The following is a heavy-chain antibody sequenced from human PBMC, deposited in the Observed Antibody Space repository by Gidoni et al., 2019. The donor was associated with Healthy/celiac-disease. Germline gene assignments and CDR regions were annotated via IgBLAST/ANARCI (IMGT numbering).Heavy chain of an antibody. CDR2: ISSNGGST. D-gene: IGHD6-19*01. V-gene: IGHV3-64D*06. CDR3: VKEGYSSGWHIDY. Sequence: EVQLVESGGGLVQPGVSLRLPGSASGFTFSRYAMHWVRQAPGKGLEYVSAISSNGGSTYYADSVKGRFTISRDNSKNTLYLQMSSLRAEDTAVYYCVKEGYSSGWHIDYWGQGTLVTVSS. J-gene: IGHJ4*02. CDR1: GFTFSRYA.